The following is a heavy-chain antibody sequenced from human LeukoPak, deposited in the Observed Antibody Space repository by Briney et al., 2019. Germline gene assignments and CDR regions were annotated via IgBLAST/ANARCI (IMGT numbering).Heavy chain of an antibody. J-gene: IGHJ4*02. CDR1: GFTFSSYG. CDR2: IRYEGSKK. V-gene: IGHV3-30*02. Sequence: PGGSLRLSCAASGFTFSSYGIHWVRQAPGKGLEWVAFIRYEGSKKYYADSVQGRFTISRDNSKNTLHLQMNNLRAEDTAVYYCAREGDLDFDYWGQGTLVTVSS. CDR3: AREGDLDFDY. D-gene: IGHD2-21*02.